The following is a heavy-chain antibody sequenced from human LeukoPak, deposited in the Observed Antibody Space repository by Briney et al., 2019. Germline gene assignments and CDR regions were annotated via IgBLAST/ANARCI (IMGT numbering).Heavy chain of an antibody. CDR1: GFTVSSNY. Sequence: CAASGFTVSSNYMSWIRQPPGKGLEWIGCIYYSGSTDYNPSLKSRVTISVDTSKNQFSLKLSSVTAADTAVYYCARDRGYDSPDAFDIWGQGTMVTVSS. CDR3: ARDRGYDSPDAFDI. J-gene: IGHJ3*02. V-gene: IGHV4-59*02. CDR2: IYYSGST. D-gene: IGHD5-12*01.